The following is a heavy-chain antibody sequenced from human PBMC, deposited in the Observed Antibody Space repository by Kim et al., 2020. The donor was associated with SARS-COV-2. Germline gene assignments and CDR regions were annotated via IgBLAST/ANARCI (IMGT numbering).Heavy chain of an antibody. CDR2: ISGSGLST. D-gene: IGHD6-6*01. J-gene: IGHJ4*02. Sequence: GGSLRLSCAASGFSFSSYAMTWVRQAPGKGLEWVAAISGSGLSTYYADSVKGRFTISRDNSKNTLYLQMNGLRVEDTAIYYCVKDSSSSEKEFDYWGQGALFTVSS. CDR1: GFSFSSYA. CDR3: VKDSSSSEKEFDY. V-gene: IGHV3-23*01.